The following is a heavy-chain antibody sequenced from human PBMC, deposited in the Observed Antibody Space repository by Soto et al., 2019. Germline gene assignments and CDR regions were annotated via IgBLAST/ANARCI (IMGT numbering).Heavy chain of an antibody. D-gene: IGHD3-16*01. CDR2: ISYDGSNK. V-gene: IGHV3-30-3*01. Sequence: GGSLRLSCAASGFTFSSYAMHWVRQAPGKGLEWVAVISYDGSNKYYADSVKGRFTISRDNSKNTLYLQMNSLRAEDTAVYYCARDSVRGSFDYWGQGTLVTVSS. J-gene: IGHJ4*02. CDR1: GFTFSSYA. CDR3: ARDSVRGSFDY.